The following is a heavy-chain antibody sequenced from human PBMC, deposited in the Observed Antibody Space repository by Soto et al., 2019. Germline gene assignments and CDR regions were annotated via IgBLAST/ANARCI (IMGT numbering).Heavy chain of an antibody. CDR1: GVSIRAYA. J-gene: IGHJ4*02. CDR3: SLGISYYWGY. Sequence: EVQLLESGGDLVQPGGSLRLSCVVSGVSIRAYAMSWVRRAPGKGPEWVSAMTGSGDRTYHAASVMGRFTISRDNSRNTVYLQMNTLRAEDTAVYFCSLGISYYWGYWGQGALVTVSS. CDR2: MTGSGDRT. D-gene: IGHD3-3*02. V-gene: IGHV3-23*01.